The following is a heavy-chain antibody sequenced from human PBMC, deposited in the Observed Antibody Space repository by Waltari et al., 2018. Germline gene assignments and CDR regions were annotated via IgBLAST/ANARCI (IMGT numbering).Heavy chain of an antibody. D-gene: IGHD3-9*01. CDR2: ISWSGANI. J-gene: IGHJ4*02. CDR1: GFSFDDYA. Sequence: EVQLVESGGGLVQPGRSLRLSCAASGFSFDDYAMSWVRQAPGKGVEWVSGISWSGANIDVADSVKGRFTISRDNAKNSLYLQMNSLRSEDTAVYYCAKDRPLGRYFDFLSPTLDCWGQGTLVTVSS. V-gene: IGHV3-9*01. CDR3: AKDRPLGRYFDFLSPTLDC.